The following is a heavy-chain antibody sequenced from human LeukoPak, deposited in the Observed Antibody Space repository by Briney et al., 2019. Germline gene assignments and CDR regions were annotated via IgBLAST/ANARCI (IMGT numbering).Heavy chain of an antibody. CDR1: GFTFSSYS. Sequence: QTGGSLRLSCAASGFTFSSYSMNWVRQAPGKGLEWVSYISSSSSTIYYADSVKGRVSISRDNSKNTLYLQMNSLRAEDTTVYYCAKRRDSGSYYYFDYWGQGTLVTVSS. CDR2: ISSSSSTI. V-gene: IGHV3-48*01. J-gene: IGHJ4*02. D-gene: IGHD1-26*01. CDR3: AKRRDSGSYYYFDY.